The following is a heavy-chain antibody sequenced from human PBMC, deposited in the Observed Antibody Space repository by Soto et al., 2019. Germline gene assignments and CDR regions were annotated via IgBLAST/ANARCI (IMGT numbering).Heavy chain of an antibody. Sequence: QVQLVQSGAEVKKPGSSVKVSCKPSGGTFSSYAVNWVRQAPGQGLEWMGTIIPVSGTARYAQKFQSRVTIIADESTSTAYMELSSLRSEDTAVYYCAGSYNYDSSGYYYTNGMDVWGQGTTVTVSS. CDR2: IIPVSGTA. CDR1: GGTFSSYA. D-gene: IGHD3-22*01. J-gene: IGHJ6*02. CDR3: AGSYNYDSSGYYYTNGMDV. V-gene: IGHV1-69*18.